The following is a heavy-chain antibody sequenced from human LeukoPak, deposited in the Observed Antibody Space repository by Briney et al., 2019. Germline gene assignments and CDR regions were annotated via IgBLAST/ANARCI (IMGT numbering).Heavy chain of an antibody. CDR2: ISYDGSNK. V-gene: IGHV3-30*03. CDR3: ARSPGILGTNYFDY. CDR1: GFTFTNAW. D-gene: IGHD1-26*01. Sequence: GGSLRLSCATSGFTFTNAWMSWVRQAPGKGLEWVAVISYDGSNKNYADSVKGRFTISGDNSKNTLYLQMNSLRAEDTSVYYCARSPGILGTNYFDYWGQGTLVTVSS. J-gene: IGHJ4*02.